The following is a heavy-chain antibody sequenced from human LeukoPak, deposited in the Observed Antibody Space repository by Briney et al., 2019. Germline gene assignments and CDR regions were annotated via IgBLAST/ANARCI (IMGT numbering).Heavy chain of an antibody. CDR1: GGSISSHY. V-gene: IGHV4-59*11. J-gene: IGHJ5*02. CDR2: IYYSGST. D-gene: IGHD2/OR15-2a*01. CDR3: ARDRGGNMGFDP. Sequence: SETLSLTCTVSGGSISSHYWSWIRQPPGKGLEWIGYIYYSGSTNYNPSLKSRVTISVDASKNQFSLKLSSVTAADTAVYYCARDRGGNMGFDPWGQGTLVTVSS.